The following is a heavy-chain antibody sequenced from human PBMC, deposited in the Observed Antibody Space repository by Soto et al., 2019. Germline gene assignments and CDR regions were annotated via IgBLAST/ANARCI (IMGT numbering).Heavy chain of an antibody. CDR1: GGTFSSYA. CDR3: ARGAIVGATAKESGIDFWY. CDR2: IIPIFGTA. D-gene: IGHD1-26*01. Sequence: QVQLVQSGAEVKKPGSSVKVSCKASGGTFSSYAISWVRQAPGQGLEWMGGIIPIFGTANYAQKFQGRVTITADESTSTAYMELSSLRSDDTAVYYCARGAIVGATAKESGIDFWYWGQGTLVTVSS. J-gene: IGHJ4*02. V-gene: IGHV1-69*01.